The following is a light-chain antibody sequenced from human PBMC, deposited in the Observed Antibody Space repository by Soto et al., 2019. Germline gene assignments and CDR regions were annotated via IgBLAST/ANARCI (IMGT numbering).Light chain of an antibody. V-gene: IGKV1-12*01. J-gene: IGKJ5*01. CDR2: ATS. Sequence: DIQMTQSPSSVSASVGDRVTITCRASQDISSSLAWYQHQPGQAPNLLIFATSTLHSGVPSRFSGSGSGREFTLTISSLQPDDFATYYCQQYLNYPITFGQGTRLEIK. CDR1: QDISSS. CDR3: QQYLNYPIT.